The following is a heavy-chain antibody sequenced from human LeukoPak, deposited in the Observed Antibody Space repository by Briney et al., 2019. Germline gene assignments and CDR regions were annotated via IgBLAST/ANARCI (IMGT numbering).Heavy chain of an antibody. CDR2: IYPGDSDT. CDR1: GYSFTSYW. D-gene: IGHD6-13*01. J-gene: IGHJ4*02. Sequence: GESLKISCKGSGYSFTSYWIGCVRQMPGKGLEWMGIIYPGDSDTRYSPSFQGRVTISADKSISTAYLQWNSLRASDTAMYYCARHQGSSWVDYWGQGILVTVSS. V-gene: IGHV5-51*01. CDR3: ARHQGSSWVDY.